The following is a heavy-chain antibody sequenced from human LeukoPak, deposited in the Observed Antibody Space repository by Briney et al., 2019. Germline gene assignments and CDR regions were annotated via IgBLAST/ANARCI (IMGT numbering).Heavy chain of an antibody. D-gene: IGHD3-22*01. J-gene: IGHJ4*02. CDR2: IHYSGIT. CDR1: GGSISSDY. V-gene: IGHV4-59*08. CDR3: ARLHYDSSGYYYFDY. Sequence: TSETLSLTCTVSGGSISSDYWSWIRQPPGKGLEWIGYIHYSGITNYNPSLKSRVTISVDTSKNQFSLKLSSVTAADTAVYYCARLHYDSSGYYYFDYWGQGTLVTVSS.